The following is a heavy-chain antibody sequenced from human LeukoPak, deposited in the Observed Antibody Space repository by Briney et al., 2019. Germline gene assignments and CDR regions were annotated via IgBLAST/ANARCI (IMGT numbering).Heavy chain of an antibody. J-gene: IGHJ6*03. CDR3: ARDSYCSSTSCYIGYYYYCYMDV. CDR2: IKQDGSEK. D-gene: IGHD2-2*02. CDR1: GFTFSSYW. V-gene: IGHV3-7*01. Sequence: GGSLRLSCAASGFTFSSYWMSWVRQAPGKGLEWVANIKQDGSEKYYVDSVKGRFTISRDNAKNSLYLQMNSLRAEDTAVYYCARDSYCSSTSCYIGYYYYCYMDVWGKGTTVTVSS.